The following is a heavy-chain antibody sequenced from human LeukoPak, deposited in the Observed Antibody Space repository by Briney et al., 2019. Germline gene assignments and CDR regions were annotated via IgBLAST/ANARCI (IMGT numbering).Heavy chain of an antibody. J-gene: IGHJ4*02. CDR3: ARELYSSSSSFDY. D-gene: IGHD6-6*01. CDR2: IIPIFGTA. Sequence: SVKVSCKASGGTFSSYAISWVRQAPGQGLEWMGGIIPIFGTANYAQKFQGRVTITADESTSTAYMELSSLRSDDTAVYYCARELYSSSSSFDYWGQGTLVTVSS. V-gene: IGHV1-69*13. CDR1: GGTFSSYA.